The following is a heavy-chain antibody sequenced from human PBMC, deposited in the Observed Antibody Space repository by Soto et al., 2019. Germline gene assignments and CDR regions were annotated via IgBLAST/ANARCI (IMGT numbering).Heavy chain of an antibody. V-gene: IGHV4-4*02. CDR1: GGSISSSNW. J-gene: IGHJ6*02. Sequence: LSLTCAVSGGSISSSNWWSWVRQPPGKGLEWIGEIYHSGSTNYNPSLKSRVTISVDKSKNQFSLKLSSVTAADTAVYYCARIVVVTAAQSPYYYGMDVWGQGTTVTVSS. CDR2: IYHSGST. CDR3: ARIVVVTAAQSPYYYGMDV. D-gene: IGHD2-2*01.